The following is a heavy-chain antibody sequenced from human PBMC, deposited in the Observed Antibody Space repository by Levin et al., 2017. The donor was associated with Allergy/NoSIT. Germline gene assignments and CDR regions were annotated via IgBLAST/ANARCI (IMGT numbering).Heavy chain of an antibody. J-gene: IGHJ3*01. CDR2: FFYNGKS. CDR1: ADSINRDN. D-gene: IGHD2-21*01. Sequence: TPSETLSLTCTVSADSINRDNWSWVRQPPGKGLEWIGFFFYNGKSDYNPSLKSRVAISVDTTKNQISLKLTSVTAADTALYFCARGDFVMNAFDLWGQGTMVTVSS. CDR3: ARGDFVMNAFDL. V-gene: IGHV4-59*01.